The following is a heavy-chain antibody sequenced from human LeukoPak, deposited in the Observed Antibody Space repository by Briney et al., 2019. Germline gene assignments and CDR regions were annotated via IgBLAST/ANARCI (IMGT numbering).Heavy chain of an antibody. D-gene: IGHD6-13*01. CDR1: GGSISSRTYY. CDR3: AGGFSAGATFDY. CDR2: IYASGNT. Sequence: SETLSLTCSVSGGSISSRTYYWAWIRQPPGKGLERIGIIYASGNTYSNPSLNSRVTLSVDTSKSHFSLKLRSVTAADTAVYYCAGGFSAGATFDYWGQGALVTVSS. V-gene: IGHV4-39*02. J-gene: IGHJ4*02.